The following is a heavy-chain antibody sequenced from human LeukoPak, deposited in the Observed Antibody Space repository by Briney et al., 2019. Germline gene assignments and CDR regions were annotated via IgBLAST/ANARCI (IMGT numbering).Heavy chain of an antibody. Sequence: SETLSLTCTVSGGSISSYYWSWIRQPAGKGLEWIGRIYTSGSTNYNPSLKSRVTMSVDTSKNQFSLKLSSVTAADTAVYYCARDGWYCSSTSCYDFHFDYWGQGTLVTVSS. D-gene: IGHD2-2*01. CDR3: ARDGWYCSSTSCYDFHFDY. V-gene: IGHV4-4*07. CDR1: GGSISSYY. J-gene: IGHJ4*02. CDR2: IYTSGST.